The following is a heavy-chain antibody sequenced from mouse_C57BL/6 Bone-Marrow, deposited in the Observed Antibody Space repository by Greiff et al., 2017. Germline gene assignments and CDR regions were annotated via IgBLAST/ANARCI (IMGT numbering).Heavy chain of an antibody. D-gene: IGHD1-1*02. Sequence: QVQLQQPGAELVRPGSSVKLSCKASGYTFTSYWMHWVKQRPIQGLEWIGNIDPSDSETHYNQKFKDKATLTVDKSSSTAYMQLSSLTSEDSAVYYCARSITMAMDYWGQGTLVTVSA. V-gene: IGHV1-52*01. CDR1: GYTFTSYW. CDR2: IDPSDSET. J-gene: IGHJ3*01. CDR3: ARSITMAMDY.